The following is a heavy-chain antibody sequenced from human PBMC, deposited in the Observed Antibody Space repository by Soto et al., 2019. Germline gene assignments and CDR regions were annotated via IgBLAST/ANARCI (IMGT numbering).Heavy chain of an antibody. D-gene: IGHD6-13*01. V-gene: IGHV1-18*01. CDR2: ISAYNGNT. Sequence: GASVKVSCKASGYTFTSDGISWVRQAPGQGLEWMGWISAYNGNTNYAQKLQGRVTMTTATSTSTAYMELRSLRSDDTAVYYCARTPEIAAAGCFHYWGQGTLVTVSS. CDR1: GYTFTSDG. J-gene: IGHJ4*02. CDR3: ARTPEIAAAGCFHY.